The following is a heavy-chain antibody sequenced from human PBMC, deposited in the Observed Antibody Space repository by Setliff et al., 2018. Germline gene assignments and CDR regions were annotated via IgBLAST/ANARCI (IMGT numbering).Heavy chain of an antibody. CDR3: ARRETYYNFWSGYYAY. CDR2: IYYSGST. V-gene: IGHV4-39*07. D-gene: IGHD3-3*01. J-gene: IGHJ4*02. CDR1: GGSIGSSSYY. Sequence: SETLSLTCTVSGGSIGSSSYYWGWIRQPPGKGLEWIGSIYYSGSTYYNPSLKSRVTISIDTSKNQFSLKLSSVTAADTAVYYCARRETYYNFWSGYYAYWGQGTLVTVS.